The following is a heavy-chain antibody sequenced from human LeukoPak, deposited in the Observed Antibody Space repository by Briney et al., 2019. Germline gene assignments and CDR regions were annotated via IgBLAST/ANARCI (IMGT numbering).Heavy chain of an antibody. CDR1: GFTFSSYE. D-gene: IGHD3-9*01. V-gene: IGHV3-48*03. Sequence: GGSLRLSCEASGFTFSSYEMNWVRQAPGKGLEWISYISSGGMTIYYADSVRGRFTVSRDNTKNSLFLQMNSLRAEDTAVYFCARDDYDIVTGYYSMYSYGVDVWGQGTAVTVS. J-gene: IGHJ6*02. CDR3: ARDDYDIVTGYYSMYSYGVDV. CDR2: ISSGGMTI.